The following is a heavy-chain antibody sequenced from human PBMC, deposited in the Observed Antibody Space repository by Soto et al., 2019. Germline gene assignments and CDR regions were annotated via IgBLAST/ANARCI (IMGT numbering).Heavy chain of an antibody. Sequence: PSETLSLTYTVSGGSISSGYYWACIRKHPGKGLEWIGSVYHGGNTYYNPSLKSRVSISIDLSKNQFSLKLTSVTAAGTAAYYCARARWYDAFNVWGQGTVVTVSS. CDR2: VYHGGNT. V-gene: IGHV4-38-2*02. CDR1: GGSISSGYY. CDR3: ARARWYDAFNV. D-gene: IGHD2-15*01. J-gene: IGHJ3*01.